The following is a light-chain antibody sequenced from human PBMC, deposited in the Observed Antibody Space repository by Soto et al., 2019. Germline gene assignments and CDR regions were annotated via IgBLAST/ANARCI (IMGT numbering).Light chain of an antibody. V-gene: IGKV3-20*01. CDR1: QSVSSY. CDR2: GAS. J-gene: IGKJ1*01. Sequence: EIVLTQSPGTPSLSPGERATLSCRASQSVSSYLAWYQQKPGQAPRLLIYGASSMATGIPDRFSGSGSGTDFTLTISRLEPEDFAVYYCQQYGSSLWTFGQGTKVDI. CDR3: QQYGSSLWT.